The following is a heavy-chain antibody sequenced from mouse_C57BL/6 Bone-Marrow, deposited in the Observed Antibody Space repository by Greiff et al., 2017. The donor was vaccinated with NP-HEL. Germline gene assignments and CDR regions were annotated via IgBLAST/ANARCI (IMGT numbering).Heavy chain of an antibody. D-gene: IGHD2-5*01. Sequence: VQLQQSGPELVKPGASVKLSCKASGYTFTSYDINWVKQRPGQGLEWIGWIYPRDGSTKYNEKFKGKATLTVDTSSSTAYMELHSLTSEDSAVYFCARGRHYSNYPSWFAYWGQGTLVTVSA. CDR1: GYTFTSYD. J-gene: IGHJ3*01. CDR2: IYPRDGST. V-gene: IGHV1-85*01. CDR3: ARGRHYSNYPSWFAY.